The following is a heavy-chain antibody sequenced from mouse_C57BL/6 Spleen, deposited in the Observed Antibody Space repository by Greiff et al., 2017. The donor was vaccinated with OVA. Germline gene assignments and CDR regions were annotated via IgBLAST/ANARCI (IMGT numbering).Heavy chain of an antibody. Sequence: EVKVEESGGGLVKPGGSLTLSCAASGFTFSSYAMSWVRQTPEKRLEWVATISDGGSYTYYPDNVKGRFTISRDNAKNNLYLQMSHLKSEDTAMYYCARFITTVLDDWGKGTTLTVSS. D-gene: IGHD1-1*01. CDR2: ISDGGSYT. J-gene: IGHJ2*01. CDR1: GFTFSSYA. V-gene: IGHV5-4*03. CDR3: ARFITTVLDD.